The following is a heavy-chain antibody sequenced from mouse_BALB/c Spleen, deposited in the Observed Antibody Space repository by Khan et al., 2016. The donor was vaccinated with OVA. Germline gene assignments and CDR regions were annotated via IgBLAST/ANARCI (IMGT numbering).Heavy chain of an antibody. J-gene: IGHJ4*01. CDR3: ARGGLGLRAYAMDY. CDR1: GYSFTSYY. CDR2: IDPFNGGT. D-gene: IGHD3-1*01. V-gene: IGHV1S135*01. Sequence: VQLKESGPELMKPGASVKISCKASGYSFTSYYIHWVKQSHGKSLEWIGYIDPFNGGTSYNQKFEGKATLALDKSSSTAYMHLSSLTSEDSAVYYCARGGLGLRAYAMDYWGQGTSVTVSS.